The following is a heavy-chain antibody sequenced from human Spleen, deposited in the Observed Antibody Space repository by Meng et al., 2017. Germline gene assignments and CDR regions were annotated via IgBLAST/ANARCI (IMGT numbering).Heavy chain of an antibody. CDR3: ASTPGYSYGDYHYYYGMDV. CDR2: INHSGST. Sequence: GSLRLSCAAYYGSFSGYYWSWIRQPPGKGLEWIGEINHSGSTNYNPSLRSRVTISVDTSKNQFSLKLSSVTAADTAVYYCASTPGYSYGDYHYYYGMDVWGQGTTVTVSS. J-gene: IGHJ6*02. D-gene: IGHD5-18*01. V-gene: IGHV4-34*01. CDR1: YGSFSGYY.